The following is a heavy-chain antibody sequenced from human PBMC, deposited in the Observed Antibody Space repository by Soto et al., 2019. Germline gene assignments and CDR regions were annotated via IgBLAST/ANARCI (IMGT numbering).Heavy chain of an antibody. J-gene: IGHJ6*03. V-gene: IGHV1-2*04. CDR1: GYTFTGYY. CDR3: ARGPDLRFLEWSPSYYYMDV. D-gene: IGHD3-3*01. CDR2: INPNSGGT. Sequence: ASVKVSCKASGYTFTGYYMHWVRQAPGQGLEWMGWINPNSGGTNYAQKFQGWVTMTRDTSISTAYMELSRLRSDDTAVYYCARGPDLRFLEWSPSYYYMDVWAKGPRSPSP.